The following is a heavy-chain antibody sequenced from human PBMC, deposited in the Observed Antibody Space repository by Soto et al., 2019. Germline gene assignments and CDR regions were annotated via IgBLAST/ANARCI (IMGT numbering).Heavy chain of an antibody. CDR2: ISASGGST. Sequence: GGSLRLSCAASGITLSSYAMSWVRQAPGKGPEWVSGISASGGSTSYADSVKGRFTISRDNSKNALYLQMNSLRADDTAVYHCAKGQNSGTYRFYFDYWGQGALVTVSS. V-gene: IGHV3-23*01. D-gene: IGHD1-26*01. J-gene: IGHJ4*02. CDR3: AKGQNSGTYRFYFDY. CDR1: GITLSSYA.